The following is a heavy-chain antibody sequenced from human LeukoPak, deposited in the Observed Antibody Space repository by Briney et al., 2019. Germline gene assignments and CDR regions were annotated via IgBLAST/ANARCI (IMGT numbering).Heavy chain of an antibody. CDR1: GGSISTSNYY. CDR3: ARQSRYYYGSGSYPFYYYYYMDV. D-gene: IGHD3-10*01. J-gene: IGHJ6*03. Sequence: SETLSLTCTVSGGSISTSNYYWGWIRQPPGKGLEWIGNIFYSGSTYYSPSLRSRVTISLDTSRNQFSLKLNSVAAADTAVYYCARQSRYYYGSGSYPFYYYYYMDVWGKGTTVTISS. V-gene: IGHV4-39*01. CDR2: IFYSGST.